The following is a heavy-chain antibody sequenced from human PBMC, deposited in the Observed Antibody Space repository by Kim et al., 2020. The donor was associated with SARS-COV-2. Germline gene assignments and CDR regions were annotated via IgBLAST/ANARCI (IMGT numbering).Heavy chain of an antibody. Sequence: ASVKVSCKASGYTFTSYGISWVRQAPGQGLEWMGWISAYNGNTNYAQKLQGRVTMTTDTSTSTAYMELRSLRSDDTAVYYCARDLEYQLHGAAESFDPWGQGTLVTVSS. CDR1: GYTFTSYG. CDR2: ISAYNGNT. J-gene: IGHJ5*02. V-gene: IGHV1-18*01. CDR3: ARDLEYQLHGAAESFDP. D-gene: IGHD2-2*01.